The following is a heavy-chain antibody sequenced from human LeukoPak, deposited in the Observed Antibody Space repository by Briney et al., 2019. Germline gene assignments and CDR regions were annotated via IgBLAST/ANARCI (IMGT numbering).Heavy chain of an antibody. CDR2: ISNSGTTV. D-gene: IGHD3-16*01. Sequence: GGSLRLSCAASGFTFSSFGLNWVRQAPGKGLEWISYISNSGTTVYYADSVRGRFTFSRDNAKNSLYLQMNSLRAEDTAVYYCARDLVSGAYTFGVWGQGTMVTVSS. CDR1: GFTFSSFG. CDR3: ARDLVSGAYTFGV. V-gene: IGHV3-48*03. J-gene: IGHJ3*01.